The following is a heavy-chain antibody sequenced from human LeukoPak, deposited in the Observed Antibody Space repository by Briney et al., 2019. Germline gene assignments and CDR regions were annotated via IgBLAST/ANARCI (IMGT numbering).Heavy chain of an antibody. V-gene: IGHV5-51*01. CDR1: GHTFNNYW. CDR2: IYPGDSDT. D-gene: IGHD5/OR15-5a*01. Sequence: GESLKISCKGSGHTFNNYWIAWVRQMPGKGLEWMGIIYPGDSDTRYSPSFQGQVTISADKSISTAYLQWSSLKASDTAMYYCARQWRTPGSLRRPSYVLDYWGQGTLVTVSS. CDR3: ARQWRTPGSLRRPSYVLDY. J-gene: IGHJ4*02.